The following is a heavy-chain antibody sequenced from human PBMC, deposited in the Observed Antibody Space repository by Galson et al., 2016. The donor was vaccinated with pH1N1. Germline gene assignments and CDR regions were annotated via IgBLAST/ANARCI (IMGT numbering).Heavy chain of an antibody. D-gene: IGHD1-14*01. Sequence: ETLSLTCAVSGGSLGGFYWTWVRQSPGVGLEWIGEVNHSGTTNYNPSLRGRVTISVDSSHQFPLTLTSVTAADTAVYYCARKRGGYNRDLHFYYYYYMDVWAKGTTVTVS. CDR2: VNHSGTT. J-gene: IGHJ6*03. CDR3: ARKRGGYNRDLHFYYYYYMDV. V-gene: IGHV4-34*01. CDR1: GGSLGGFY.